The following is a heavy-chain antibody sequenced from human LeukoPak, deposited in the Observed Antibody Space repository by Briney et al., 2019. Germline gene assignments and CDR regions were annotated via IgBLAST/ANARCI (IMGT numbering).Heavy chain of an antibody. D-gene: IGHD3-22*01. J-gene: IGHJ4*02. CDR3: ARLSTSSGYYRFDY. V-gene: IGHV4-59*08. Sequence: SETLSLTCTVSGGSISSYYWSWIRQPPGKGLEWIGYIYYSGSTNYNPSLKSRVTISIDTSKNQFSLKLSSVTAADTAVYYCARLSTSSGYYRFDYWGQGTLVTVSS. CDR2: IYYSGST. CDR1: GGSISSYY.